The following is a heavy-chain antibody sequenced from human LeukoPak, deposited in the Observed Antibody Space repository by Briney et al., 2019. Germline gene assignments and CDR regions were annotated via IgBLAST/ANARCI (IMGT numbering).Heavy chain of an antibody. CDR1: GFSRSTSGMC. V-gene: IGHV2-70*11. Sequence: SGPALVKPTQTRTLTCTFSGFSRSTSGMCVSWIRQPPGKALEWLARIDWDDDKYYSTSLKTRLTISKDTSKNQVVLTMTNMDPVDTATYYCARLSPPDYYDSSGYYYPNWGQGTLVTVSS. J-gene: IGHJ4*02. CDR3: ARLSPPDYYDSSGYYYPN. CDR2: IDWDDDK. D-gene: IGHD3-22*01.